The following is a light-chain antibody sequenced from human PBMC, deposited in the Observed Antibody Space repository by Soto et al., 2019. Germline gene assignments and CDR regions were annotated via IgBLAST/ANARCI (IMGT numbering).Light chain of an antibody. CDR1: QSVTNSY. V-gene: IGKV3-15*01. Sequence: VLTQSPATLSLSPGERATLSCRASQSVTNSYLAWYQQKPGQAPRLLIFGASTRAAGIPARFSGSGSGTEFTLTISILQSEDFAVYYCQEYTNWPLPSGGGTK. CDR3: QEYTNWPLP. J-gene: IGKJ4*01. CDR2: GAS.